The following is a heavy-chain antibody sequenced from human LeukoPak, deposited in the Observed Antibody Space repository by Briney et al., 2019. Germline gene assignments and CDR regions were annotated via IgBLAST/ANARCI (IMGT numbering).Heavy chain of an antibody. V-gene: IGHV4-4*07. CDR2: IYPSGNT. J-gene: IGHJ4*02. Sequence: SETLSLTCSVSGGSFSSYFWSWVRQPAGKGLEWIGRIYPSGNTNYNPSLKSRVTLSVDTSKTQFSLRLSSVTAADTAMYYCARVIAGPYYFDYWGQGTLVTVS. CDR1: GGSFSSYF. D-gene: IGHD6-13*01. CDR3: ARVIAGPYYFDY.